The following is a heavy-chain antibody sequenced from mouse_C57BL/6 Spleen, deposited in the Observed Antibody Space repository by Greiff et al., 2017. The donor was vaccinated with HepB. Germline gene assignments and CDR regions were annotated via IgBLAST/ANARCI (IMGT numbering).Heavy chain of an antibody. D-gene: IGHD2-5*01. CDR2: IDPSDSYT. V-gene: IGHV1-50*01. CDR1: GYTFTSYW. Sequence: VQLQQPGAELVKPGASVKLSCKASGYTFTSYWMQWVKQRPGQGLEWIGEIDPSDSYTNYNQKFKGKATLTVDTSSSTAYMQLSSLTSEDSAVYYCANSKGYFDVWGTGTTVTVSS. CDR3: ANSKGYFDV. J-gene: IGHJ1*03.